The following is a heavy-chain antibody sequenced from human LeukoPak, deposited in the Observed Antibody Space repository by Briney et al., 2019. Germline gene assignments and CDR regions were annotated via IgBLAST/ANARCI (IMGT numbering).Heavy chain of an antibody. CDR1: GFTFSDYY. CDR2: ISGSGSYT. CDR3: ARAFTMTTRVGGDY. D-gene: IGHD4-17*01. V-gene: IGHV3-11*06. J-gene: IGHJ4*02. Sequence: VGSLRLSCAASGFTFSDYYMNWIRQAPGNGLEWLSYISGSGSYTNYADSVKGRFTISRDNAKNSLYLQMNSLRAEDTAVYYCARAFTMTTRVGGDYWGQGTLVIVSS.